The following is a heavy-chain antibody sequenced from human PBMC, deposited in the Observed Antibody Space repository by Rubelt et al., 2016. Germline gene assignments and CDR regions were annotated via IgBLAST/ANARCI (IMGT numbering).Heavy chain of an antibody. J-gene: IGHJ4*02. D-gene: IGHD6-13*01. V-gene: IGHV6-1*01. CDR2: TYYRSKWYN. CDR3: AREGQLVPERIDY. Sequence: SPSRGLEWLGRTYYRSKWYNDYAVPVKSRITINPDTSKNQLSLQLNSVTPEDTAVYYCAREGQLVPERIDYWGQGTLVTVSS.